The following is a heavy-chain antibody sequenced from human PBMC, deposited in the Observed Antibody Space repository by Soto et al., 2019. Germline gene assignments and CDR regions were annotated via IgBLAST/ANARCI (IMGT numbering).Heavy chain of an antibody. Sequence: QVQLQESGPGLVKPSGTLSLTCAGSGGSISISNWWSWVRQPPGEGLEWMGEIYHRGSTNYNPSLKSRVTISVDKSKNQFSLKLSSVTAADTAVYYCARDWNYDSSGYSYRYFDYWGQGTLVTVSS. J-gene: IGHJ4*02. CDR1: GGSISISNW. D-gene: IGHD3-22*01. V-gene: IGHV4-4*02. CDR2: IYHRGST. CDR3: ARDWNYDSSGYSYRYFDY.